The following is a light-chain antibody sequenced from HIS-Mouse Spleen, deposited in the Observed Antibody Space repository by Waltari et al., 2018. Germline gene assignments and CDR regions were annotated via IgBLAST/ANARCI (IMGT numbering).Light chain of an antibody. J-gene: IGLJ2*01. V-gene: IGLV2-11*01. CDR2: DVS. Sequence: QSALTQPRSVSGSPGQSVTIPCTGTSSDVGGYNYVSWYQQHPGKAPKLMIYDVSKRPSVGPARFSGAKSGNTASLTISGLQAEDEADYYCCSYAGSYTLVFGGGTKLTVL. CDR1: SSDVGGYNY. CDR3: CSYAGSYTLV.